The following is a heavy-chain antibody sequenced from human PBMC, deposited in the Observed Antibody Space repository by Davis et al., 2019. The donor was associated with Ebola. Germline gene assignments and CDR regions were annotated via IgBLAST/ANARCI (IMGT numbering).Heavy chain of an antibody. CDR1: GYTFTSYY. CDR3: ARGVSKGDYVLYYYGMDV. J-gene: IGHJ6*02. CDR2: INPSGGST. V-gene: IGHV1-46*01. Sequence: AALVKVSCKASGYTFTSYYMHWVRQAPGQGLEWMGIINPSGGSTSYAQKFQGRVTMTRDTSTSTVYMELRSLRSDDTAVYYCARGVSKGDYVLYYYGMDVWGQGTTVTVSS. D-gene: IGHD4-17*01.